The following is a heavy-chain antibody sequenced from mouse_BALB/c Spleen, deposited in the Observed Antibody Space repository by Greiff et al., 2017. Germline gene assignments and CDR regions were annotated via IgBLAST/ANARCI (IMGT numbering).Heavy chain of an antibody. Sequence: VQLQHSGAELVKPGASVKLSCTASGFNIKDTYMHWVKQRPEQGLEWIGRIDPANGNTKYDPKFQGKATITADTSSNTAYLQLSSLTSEDTAVYYCVYGNYPGYYAMDYWGQGTSVTVSS. CDR2: IDPANGNT. V-gene: IGHV14-3*02. CDR3: VYGNYPGYYAMDY. CDR1: GFNIKDTY. J-gene: IGHJ4*01. D-gene: IGHD2-1*01.